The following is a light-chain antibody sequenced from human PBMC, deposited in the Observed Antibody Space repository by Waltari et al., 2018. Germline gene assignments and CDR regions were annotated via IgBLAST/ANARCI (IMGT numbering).Light chain of an antibody. V-gene: IGLV1-44*01. Sequence: QSVLTQPPSASGTPGQRVTISCSGSRSNIGSNPVNWYQQLPGTAPKLLISSNNQRPSGVPDRFSGSKSGTSASLAISGLQSEDEADYYCAAWDDSLNGPYVFGTGTKVTVL. CDR3: AAWDDSLNGPYV. CDR2: SNN. J-gene: IGLJ1*01. CDR1: RSNIGSNP.